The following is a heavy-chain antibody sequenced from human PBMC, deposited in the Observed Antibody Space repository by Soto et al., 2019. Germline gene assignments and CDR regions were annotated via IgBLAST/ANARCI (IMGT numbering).Heavy chain of an antibody. V-gene: IGHV3-30*18. CDR2: ISYDGSNK. D-gene: IGHD2-2*01. CDR3: AKAKRGYCSSTSCPSTPIPLPYYYYYGMDV. Sequence: PGGSLRLSCAASGFTFSSYGMHWVRQAPGKGLEWVAVISYDGSNKYYADSVKGRFTISRDNSKNTLYLQMNSLRAEDTAVYYCAKAKRGYCSSTSCPSTPIPLPYYYYYGMDVWGQGTTVTVSS. J-gene: IGHJ6*02. CDR1: GFTFSSYG.